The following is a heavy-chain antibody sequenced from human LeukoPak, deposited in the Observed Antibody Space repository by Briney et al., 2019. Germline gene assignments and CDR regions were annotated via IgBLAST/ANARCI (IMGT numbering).Heavy chain of an antibody. CDR3: AKDRGYYGSGSFALGV. CDR1: GFTFDDYA. CDR2: ISWDGGST. J-gene: IGHJ6*04. V-gene: IGHV3-43D*03. Sequence: GGSLRLSCAASGFTFDDYAMHWVRQAPGKGLEWVSLISWDGGSTYYADSVKGRFTISRDYSKNSLYLQMNSLRAEDTALYYCAKDRGYYGSGSFALGVWGKGTTVTVSS. D-gene: IGHD3-10*01.